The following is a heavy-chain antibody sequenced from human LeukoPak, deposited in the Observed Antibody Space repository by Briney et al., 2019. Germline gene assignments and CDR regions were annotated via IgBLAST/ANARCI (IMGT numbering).Heavy chain of an antibody. J-gene: IGHJ4*02. CDR2: INPSGGST. Sequence: ASVKVSCKASGYTFTSYYMHWVRQAPGQGLEWMGIINPSGGSTSYAQKFQGRVTMTRYTSTSTVYMELSSLRSEDTAVYYCARGPLFWSGFPTRYDYWGQGTLVTVSS. CDR1: GYTFTSYY. V-gene: IGHV1-46*03. CDR3: ARGPLFWSGFPTRYDY. D-gene: IGHD3-3*01.